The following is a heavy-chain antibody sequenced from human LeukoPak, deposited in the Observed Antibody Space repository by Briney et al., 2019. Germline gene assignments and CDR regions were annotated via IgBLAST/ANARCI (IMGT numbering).Heavy chain of an antibody. CDR3: ARDLWSSSWYGAHYYYYYMDV. CDR2: ISSSSSYI. D-gene: IGHD6-13*01. V-gene: IGHV3-21*01. J-gene: IGHJ6*03. Sequence: PGGSLRLSCAASGFTFSSYSMNWVRQAPGKGLEWVSSISSSSSYIYYADSVKGRFTISRDNAKNSLYLQMNSLRAEDTAVYYCARDLWSSSWYGAHYYYYYMDVWGKGTTVTVSS. CDR1: GFTFSSYS.